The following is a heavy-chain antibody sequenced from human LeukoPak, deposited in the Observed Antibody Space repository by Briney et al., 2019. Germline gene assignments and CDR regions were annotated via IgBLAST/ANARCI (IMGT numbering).Heavy chain of an antibody. CDR2: IYYSGST. CDR1: GGSISSYY. Sequence: SETLSLTCTVSGGSISSYYWSWIRQPPGKGLEWIGCIYYSGSTNYNPSLKSRVTISVDTSKNQFSLKLSSVTAADTAVYYCAKYQWLVLQSFDYWGQGTLVTVSS. J-gene: IGHJ4*02. D-gene: IGHD6-19*01. V-gene: IGHV4-59*01. CDR3: AKYQWLVLQSFDY.